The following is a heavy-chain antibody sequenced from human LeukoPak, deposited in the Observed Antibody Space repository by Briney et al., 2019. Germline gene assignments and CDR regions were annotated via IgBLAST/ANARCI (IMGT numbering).Heavy chain of an antibody. CDR3: ARGRYYGSGRLDY. V-gene: IGHV4-34*01. D-gene: IGHD3-10*01. J-gene: IGHJ4*02. CDR2: INHSGST. CDR1: GGSSSGYY. Sequence: SETLSLTCAVYGGSSSGYYWSWIRQPPGKGLEWIGEINHSGSTNYNPSLKSRVTISVDTSKNQFSLKLSSVTAADTAVYYCARGRYYGSGRLDYWGQGTLVTVSS.